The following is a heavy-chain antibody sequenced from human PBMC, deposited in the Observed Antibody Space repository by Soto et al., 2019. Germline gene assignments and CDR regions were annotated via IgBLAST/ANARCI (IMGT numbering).Heavy chain of an antibody. CDR3: ATDYYYYDSSGYYGY. CDR2: IYYSGST. J-gene: IGHJ4*02. D-gene: IGHD3-22*01. Sequence: SETLSLTCTVSGGSISSSSYYWGWIRQPPGKGLEWIGSIYYSGSTYYNPSLKSRVTISVDTSKNQFSLKLSSVTAADTAVYYCATDYYYYDSSGYYGYWGQGTLVTVSS. CDR1: GGSISSSSYY. V-gene: IGHV4-39*01.